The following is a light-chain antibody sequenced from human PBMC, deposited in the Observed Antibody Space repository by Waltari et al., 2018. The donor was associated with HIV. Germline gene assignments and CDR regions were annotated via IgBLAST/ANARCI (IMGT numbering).Light chain of an antibody. J-gene: IGLJ2*01. Sequence: SYELTQPPSVSVSPGQTASITCSGDILGATYASWYQQKPGQSPVLVIYQNSKRPSGIPERFSGSNSGDTATLTISGTQAVDEADYYCQAWDSSSAVVFGGGTKLTVL. CDR2: QNS. CDR3: QAWDSSSAVV. V-gene: IGLV3-1*01. CDR1: ILGATY.